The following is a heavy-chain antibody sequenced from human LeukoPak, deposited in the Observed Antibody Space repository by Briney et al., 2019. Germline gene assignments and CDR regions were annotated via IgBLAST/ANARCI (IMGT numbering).Heavy chain of an antibody. CDR2: SIPIFGIA. J-gene: IGHJ6*02. CDR3: AREGGYDYSNYPTPYYYYGMDV. CDR1: GGTFSSYA. V-gene: IGHV1-69*04. Sequence: SVKVSCKASGGTFSSYAISWVRQAPGQGLEWMGRSIPIFGIANYAQKFQGRVTITADKSTSTAYMELSSLRSEDTAVYYCAREGGYDYSNYPTPYYYYGMDVWGQGTTVTVSS. D-gene: IGHD4-11*01.